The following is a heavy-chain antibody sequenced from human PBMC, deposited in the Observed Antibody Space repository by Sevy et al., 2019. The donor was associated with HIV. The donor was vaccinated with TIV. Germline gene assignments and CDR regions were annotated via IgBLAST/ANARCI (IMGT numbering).Heavy chain of an antibody. CDR2: LKPGNGNT. CDR1: GYNFHTYT. CDR3: ARDPYARRGFDY. Sequence: ASVKVSCKATGYNFHTYTIHWVRQAPGQRLEWMAWLKPGNGNTKYSQQFRGRVTITRDTSARTVYMELASLTSDDTAVYFCARDPYARRGFDYWGQGTLVTVSS. J-gene: IGHJ4*02. D-gene: IGHD3-16*01. V-gene: IGHV1-3*01.